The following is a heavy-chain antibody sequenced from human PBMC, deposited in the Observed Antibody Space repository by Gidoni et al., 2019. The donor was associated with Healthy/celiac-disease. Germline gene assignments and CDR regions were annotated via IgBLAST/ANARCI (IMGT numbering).Heavy chain of an antibody. Sequence: EVQLLESGGGLVQPGGSLRLSCAASGFTFSSYAMSWVRQAPGKGLGWVSAISGSGGSTYYADSVKGRFTISRDNSKNTLYLQMNSLRAEDTAVYYCAKVPGEYYYDSSGYYYFDYWGQGTLVTVSS. D-gene: IGHD3-22*01. V-gene: IGHV3-23*01. CDR3: AKVPGEYYYDSSGYYYFDY. CDR2: ISGSGGST. J-gene: IGHJ4*02. CDR1: GFTFSSYA.